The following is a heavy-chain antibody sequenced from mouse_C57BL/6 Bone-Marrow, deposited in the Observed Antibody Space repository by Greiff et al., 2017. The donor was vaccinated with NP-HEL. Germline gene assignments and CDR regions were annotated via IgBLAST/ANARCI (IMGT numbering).Heavy chain of an antibody. Sequence: EVQRVESGEGLVKPGGSLKLSCAASGFTFSSYAMSWVRQTPEKRLEWVAYISSGGDYIYYADTVKGRFTISRDNARNTLYLQMSSLKSDDTAMYYCTRGGYYDYDEGVDYWGQGTSVTVSS. CDR3: TRGGYYDYDEGVDY. V-gene: IGHV5-9-1*02. CDR1: GFTFSSYA. J-gene: IGHJ4*01. D-gene: IGHD2-4*01. CDR2: ISSGGDYI.